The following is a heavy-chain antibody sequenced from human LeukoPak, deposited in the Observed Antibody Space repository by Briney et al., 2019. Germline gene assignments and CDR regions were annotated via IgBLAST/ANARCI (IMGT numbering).Heavy chain of an antibody. J-gene: IGHJ3*02. D-gene: IGHD6-25*01. V-gene: IGHV4-59*01. Sequence: SETLSLTCTVSGGSISSYYWSWIRQPPGKGLEWIGYIYYSGSTNYNPSLKSRVTISVDTSKNQFSLKLSSVTAADTAVYYCARDQRKDAFDIWGQGTMVTASS. CDR1: GGSISSYY. CDR2: IYYSGST. CDR3: ARDQRKDAFDI.